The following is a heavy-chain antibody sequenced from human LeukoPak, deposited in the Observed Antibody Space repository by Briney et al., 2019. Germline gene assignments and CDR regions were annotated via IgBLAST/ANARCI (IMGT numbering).Heavy chain of an antibody. CDR1: GFIFSSYG. D-gene: IGHD3-3*01. V-gene: IGHV3-30*02. CDR3: ARSRLSGINDAFDI. J-gene: IGHJ3*02. Sequence: GGSLRLSCAASGFIFSSYGMHWVRQAPGKGLEWVAFIRYDGSKKYYADSMKGRFTISRDNSKNTLYLQMNSLRAEDTAVYYCARSRLSGINDAFDIWGQGTMVTVSS. CDR2: IRYDGSKK.